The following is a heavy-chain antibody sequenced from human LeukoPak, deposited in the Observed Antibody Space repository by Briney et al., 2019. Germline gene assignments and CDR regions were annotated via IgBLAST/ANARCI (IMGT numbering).Heavy chain of an antibody. D-gene: IGHD2-2*01. J-gene: IGHJ3*02. CDR2: ISSSSSTI. Sequence: GGSLRLSCAASGFTFSSYSMNWVRQAPGKGLEWVSYISSSSSTIYYADSVKGRFTITRDNAKNSLYLQMNSLRAEDTAVYYCAKWAGCSSTSCLDAFDIWGQGTMVTVSS. V-gene: IGHV3-48*01. CDR1: GFTFSSYS. CDR3: AKWAGCSSTSCLDAFDI.